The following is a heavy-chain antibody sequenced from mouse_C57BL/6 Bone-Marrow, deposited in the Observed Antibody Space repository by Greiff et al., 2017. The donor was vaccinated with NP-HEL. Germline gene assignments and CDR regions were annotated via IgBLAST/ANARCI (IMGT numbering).Heavy chain of an antibody. CDR1: GFNIKDDY. CDR3: TTPYDYGSSYGPYAMDY. D-gene: IGHD1-1*01. J-gene: IGHJ4*01. V-gene: IGHV14-4*01. CDR2: IDPENGDT. Sequence: EVQLQQSGAELVRPGASVKLSCTASGFNIKDDYMHWVKQRPEQGLEWIGWIDPENGDTEYASKFQGKATITADTSSNTAYLPISSLTSEDTAVYYCTTPYDYGSSYGPYAMDYWGQGTSVTVSS.